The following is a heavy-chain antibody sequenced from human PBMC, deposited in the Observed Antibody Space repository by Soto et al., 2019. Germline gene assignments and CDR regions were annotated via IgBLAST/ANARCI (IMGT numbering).Heavy chain of an antibody. V-gene: IGHV4-31*02. CDR3: ARARCPCGSGMDV. D-gene: IGHD1-26*01. CDR2: IYYSGIT. CDR1: GASISSGGSA. J-gene: IGHJ6*02. Sequence: TLSLTDTFSGASISSGGSAWSWIGKPPGKALEWIGYIYYSGITYYNPSLQSRLPISVDTSKNQFSLKLSSLTAPDTSVYFRARARCPCGSGMDVLGQGTRVTV.